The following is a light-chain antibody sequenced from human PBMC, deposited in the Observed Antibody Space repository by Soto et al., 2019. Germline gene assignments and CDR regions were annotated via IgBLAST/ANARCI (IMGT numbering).Light chain of an antibody. Sequence: QSALTQPASVSGSPGQSITISCTGTSSDVGSYNPVSWYQQHPGKAPKLMIYEGNKRPSMVSNRFSGSKSGNTASLTISGLQAEDEADYYCCSYAGSSTVHVVFGGGTKVTVL. V-gene: IGLV2-23*03. J-gene: IGLJ2*01. CDR2: EGN. CDR3: CSYAGSSTVHVV. CDR1: SSDVGSYNP.